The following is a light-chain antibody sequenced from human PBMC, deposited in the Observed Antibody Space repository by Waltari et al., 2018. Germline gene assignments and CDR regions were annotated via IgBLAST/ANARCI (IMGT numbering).Light chain of an antibody. Sequence: QSALTQPASVSGSPGQSITISCTGRSSAVGTYKFVSWYQQHPGKAPKLMIYEINQRPSGISNRFSGSKFGNTAVLTISGLQTDDEADYYCCSYVTGDTWVFGGGTRVAVL. CDR3: CSYVTGDTWV. V-gene: IGLV2-23*02. CDR1: SSAVGTYKF. J-gene: IGLJ3*02. CDR2: EIN.